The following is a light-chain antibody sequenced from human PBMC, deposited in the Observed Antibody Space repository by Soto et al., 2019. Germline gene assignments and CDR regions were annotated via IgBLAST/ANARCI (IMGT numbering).Light chain of an antibody. J-gene: IGKJ3*01. V-gene: IGKV3-20*01. Sequence: IVLTQSPGTLSLSPGERATLSCRASQSVSSSYLAWYQQKPGRAHRLLIYGASTRATGIPARFSGSGSGTDFTLTISSLQPEDFAVYYCQQYGSPPFTFGPGTKVDI. CDR2: GAS. CDR1: QSVSSSY. CDR3: QQYGSPPFT.